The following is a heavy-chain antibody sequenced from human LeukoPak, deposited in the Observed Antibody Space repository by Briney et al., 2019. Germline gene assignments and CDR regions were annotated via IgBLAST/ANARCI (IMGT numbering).Heavy chain of an antibody. CDR1: GGSISSYY. CDR3: ARHYCSSTSCYGWSGREAFDI. V-gene: IGHV4-4*07. D-gene: IGHD2-2*01. CDR2: IYTSGST. Sequence: SETLSLTCTVSGGSISSYYWSWIRQPAGKGLEWIGRIYTSGSTNYNPSLKSRVTMSVDTSKNQFSLKLSSVTAADTAVYYCARHYCSSTSCYGWSGREAFDIWGQGTMVTVSS. J-gene: IGHJ3*02.